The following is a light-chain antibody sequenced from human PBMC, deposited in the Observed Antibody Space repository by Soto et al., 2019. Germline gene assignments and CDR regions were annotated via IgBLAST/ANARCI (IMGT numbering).Light chain of an antibody. CDR1: KSISSW. CDR3: QQYNDNLT. J-gene: IGKJ1*01. V-gene: IGKV1-5*03. Sequence: DIQMTHSPSTLSASVEARVTITCRASKSISSWLAWHKQKPGKAPRLLIYKASNLESRDLSRFSGSGCGTEFTLTLASLRSDDSATYYCQQYNDNLTFGPGTKVEIK. CDR2: KAS.